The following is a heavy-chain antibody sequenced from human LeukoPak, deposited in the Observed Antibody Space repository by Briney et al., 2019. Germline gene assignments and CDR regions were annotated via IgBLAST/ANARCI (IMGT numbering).Heavy chain of an antibody. J-gene: IGHJ4*02. CDR2: ISYDGSNK. CDR1: GFTFSSYA. V-gene: IGHV3-30-3*01. D-gene: IGHD3-22*01. Sequence: GRSLRLSCAASGFTFSSYAMHWVRQPPGKGLEWVAVISYDGSNKYYADSVKGRFTISRDNSKNTLYLQMNSLRAEDTAVYYCARTHYYDSSGYLNYWGQGTLVTVSS. CDR3: ARTHYYDSSGYLNY.